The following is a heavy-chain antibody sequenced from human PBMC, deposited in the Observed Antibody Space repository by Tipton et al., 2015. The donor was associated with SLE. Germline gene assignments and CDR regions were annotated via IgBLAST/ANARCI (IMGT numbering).Heavy chain of an antibody. CDR2: IYYSGDT. V-gene: IGHV4-61*01. D-gene: IGHD6-13*01. CDR1: GGSISSGSYY. Sequence: TLSLTCTVSGGSISSGSYYWSWIRQPPGKGLEWIGYIYYSGDTNYNPSLKSRVTISVDTSKNQFSLKLSSVTAADTAVYYCARESASSSWYVGDYWGQGTLVTVSS. J-gene: IGHJ4*02. CDR3: ARESASSSWYVGDY.